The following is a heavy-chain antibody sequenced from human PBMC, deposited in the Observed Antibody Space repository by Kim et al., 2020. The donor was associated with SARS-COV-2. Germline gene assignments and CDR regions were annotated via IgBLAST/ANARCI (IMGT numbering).Heavy chain of an antibody. CDR1: GFTFSSYY. CDR2: ISGSGSST. D-gene: IGHD2-2*01. J-gene: IGHJ4*02. CDR3: ANGLTADLVRYFDD. V-gene: IGHV3-23*01. Sequence: GGSLRLSCEVSGFTFSSYYMSWVRMTPGKRLEWLSCISGSGSSTYYADSVKGRFTISRDNAKNTLYLQMNSLRAEDTAVYYCANGLTADLVRYFDDWGQRDLGHVSS.